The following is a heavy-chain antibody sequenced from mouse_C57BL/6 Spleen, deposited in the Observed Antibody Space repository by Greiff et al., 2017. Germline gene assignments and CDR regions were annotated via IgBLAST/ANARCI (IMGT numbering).Heavy chain of an antibody. CDR3: ARYRATTVVATNYFDY. Sequence: QVQLQQSGPELVKPGASVKISCKASGYAFSSSWMNWVKQRPGKGLEWIGRIYPGDGDTNYNGKFKGKATLTADKSSSTAYMQLSSLTSEDSAVYFCARYRATTVVATNYFDYWGQGTTRTVSS. V-gene: IGHV1-82*01. J-gene: IGHJ2*01. D-gene: IGHD1-1*01. CDR2: IYPGDGDT. CDR1: GYAFSSSW.